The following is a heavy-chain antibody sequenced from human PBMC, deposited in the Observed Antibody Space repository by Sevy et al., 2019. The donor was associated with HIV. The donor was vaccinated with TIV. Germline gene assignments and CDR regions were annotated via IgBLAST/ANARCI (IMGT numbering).Heavy chain of an antibody. V-gene: IGHV3-64D*06. CDR1: GFSFSNSA. CDR3: VKDPDYNFGGGDYGMDV. J-gene: IGHJ6*02. D-gene: IGHD3-3*01. CDR2: ISSDGVST. Sequence: GGSLRLSCSGSGFSFSNSAMNWVRQTPGKGLKYVSAISSDGVSTYYTDSVRGRFTISRDNSKNTLYLQMSSLRVEDTAVYYCVKDPDYNFGGGDYGMDVWGQGTTVTVSS.